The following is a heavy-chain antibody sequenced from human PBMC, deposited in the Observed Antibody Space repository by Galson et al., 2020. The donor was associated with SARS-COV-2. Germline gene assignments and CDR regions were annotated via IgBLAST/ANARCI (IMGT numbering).Heavy chain of an antibody. CDR3: AKDPQGIAAVGTVWYVDL. D-gene: IGHD6-13*01. Sequence: GGSLRLSCAASGFTFSSYGMHWVRQAPGKGLEWVAVICYDGSNKYYADSVKGRFTISRDNSKNTLYLQMNSLRAEDTAVYYCAKDPQGIAAVGTVWYVDLWGRGTLVTVSS. J-gene: IGHJ2*01. V-gene: IGHV3-33*06. CDR2: ICYDGSNK. CDR1: GFTFSSYG.